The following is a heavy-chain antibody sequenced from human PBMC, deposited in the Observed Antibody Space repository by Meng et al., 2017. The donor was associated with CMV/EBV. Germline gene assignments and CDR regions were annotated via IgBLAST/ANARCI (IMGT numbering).Heavy chain of an antibody. CDR1: GFTFSDYY. Sequence: GGSLRLSCAASGFTFSDYYMTWIRQAPGKGLEWVANIERDGNEMYYADSVKGRFTISRDNAKNSVYLQMNSLRPEDTAIYYCAREEGDFWSQGAQVTVSS. D-gene: IGHD3-3*01. V-gene: IGHV3-7*01. CDR2: IERDGNEM. CDR3: AREEGDF. J-gene: IGHJ4*02.